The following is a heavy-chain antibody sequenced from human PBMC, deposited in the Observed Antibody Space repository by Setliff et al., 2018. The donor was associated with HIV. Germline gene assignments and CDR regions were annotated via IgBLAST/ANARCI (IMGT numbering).Heavy chain of an antibody. Sequence: SETLSLTCTVSGGSLRNHYWSWIRQPPGKGLERIGNFYYRGDTHYNLSLKSRVTISIDTSKNQFSLNFYSLTAADTAVYYCARLDDSGSYYENAFDIWGQGTRVTVSS. J-gene: IGHJ3*02. CDR1: GGSLRNHY. CDR2: FYYRGDT. V-gene: IGHV4-59*11. D-gene: IGHD1-26*01. CDR3: ARLDDSGSYYENAFDI.